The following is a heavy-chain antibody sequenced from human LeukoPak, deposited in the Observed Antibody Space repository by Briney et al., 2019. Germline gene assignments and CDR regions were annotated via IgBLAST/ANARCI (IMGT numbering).Heavy chain of an antibody. CDR1: GGSISSYY. CDR3: ARHVGGAADNWFDP. Sequence: SETLSLTCTVSGGSISSYYWSWIRQPPGKGLEWIGYIYYSGSTNYNPSLKSRVTISVDTSKNQFSLKLCSVTAADTAVYYCARHVGGAADNWFDPWGQGTLVTVSS. V-gene: IGHV4-59*08. J-gene: IGHJ5*02. CDR2: IYYSGST. D-gene: IGHD6-13*01.